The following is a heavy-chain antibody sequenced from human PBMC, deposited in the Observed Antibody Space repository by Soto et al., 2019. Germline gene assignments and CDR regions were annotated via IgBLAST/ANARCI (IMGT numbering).Heavy chain of an antibody. CDR1: GYSFTSYG. Sequence: QVQLVQSGAEVKKPGASVKVSCKASGYSFTSYGISWVRQAPGQGLEWMGWISAYNGNTNYAQKLQGRVTMTTDTSTSTAYMVLRSLRSDDTAVYYCARDKGYYGSGRPTSARWFDPWGQGTLVTVSS. D-gene: IGHD3-10*01. V-gene: IGHV1-18*01. J-gene: IGHJ5*02. CDR3: ARDKGYYGSGRPTSARWFDP. CDR2: ISAYNGNT.